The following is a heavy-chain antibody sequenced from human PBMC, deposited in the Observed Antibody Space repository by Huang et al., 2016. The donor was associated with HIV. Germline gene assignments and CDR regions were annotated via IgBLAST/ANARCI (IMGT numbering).Heavy chain of an antibody. CDR3: ARRVNTIRPASNWLDP. CDR1: GFTFSGYA. D-gene: IGHD3-3*01. J-gene: IGHJ5*02. CDR2: ISSSGSTT. V-gene: IGHV3-48*03. Sequence: EVQLVESGGGLVQRGGSLRLSCAASGFTFSGYAMNWVRQATGKGLEGVSEISSSGSTTYYATSVKGRFTIARDKAKKSLFLQMKSLRAEDTAVYYCARRVNTIRPASNWLDPWGQGTLVTVSS.